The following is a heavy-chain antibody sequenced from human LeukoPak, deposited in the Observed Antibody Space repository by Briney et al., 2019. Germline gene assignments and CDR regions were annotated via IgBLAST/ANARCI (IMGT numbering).Heavy chain of an antibody. Sequence: ASVKVSCKASGYTFTSYDINWVRQATGQGLEWMGWMNPNSGNTGYAQKFQGRVTITRNTSISTAYMELSSLRSEDTAVYYCARVYQAEVRGVIYAFDIWGQGTMVTVSS. D-gene: IGHD3-10*01. CDR1: GYTFTSYD. J-gene: IGHJ3*02. V-gene: IGHV1-8*03. CDR2: MNPNSGNT. CDR3: ARVYQAEVRGVIYAFDI.